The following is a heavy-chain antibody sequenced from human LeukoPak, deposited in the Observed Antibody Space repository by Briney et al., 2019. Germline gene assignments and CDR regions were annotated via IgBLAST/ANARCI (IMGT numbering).Heavy chain of an antibody. Sequence: AAVKVSCKASGYTFRSDYMHWVRQAPGQGLEWMGVIKPSGGTIDYAQKFQGRVTMTSDTSTSTVYMEVSSLRSEDTAVYYCAREPAHGSYYYDYWGQGTLVTVSS. CDR1: GYTFRSDY. CDR2: IKPSGGTI. J-gene: IGHJ4*02. V-gene: IGHV1-46*01. CDR3: AREPAHGSYYYDY. D-gene: IGHD3-10*01.